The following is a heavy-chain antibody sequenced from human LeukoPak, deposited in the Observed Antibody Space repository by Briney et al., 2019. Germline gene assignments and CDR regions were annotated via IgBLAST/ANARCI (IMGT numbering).Heavy chain of an antibody. D-gene: IGHD2-15*01. Sequence: GGSLRLSCAASGFTFSTYAMSWVRQAPGKGLEWVCAISAGGDATFYADSVKGRFTVSRDNPKNTLSLQMNSLRGEDTAIYYCADHFPYCSRGSCSYFDHWGQGTLVTVSS. V-gene: IGHV3-23*01. CDR1: GFTFSTYA. CDR3: ADHFPYCSRGSCSYFDH. J-gene: IGHJ4*02. CDR2: ISAGGDAT.